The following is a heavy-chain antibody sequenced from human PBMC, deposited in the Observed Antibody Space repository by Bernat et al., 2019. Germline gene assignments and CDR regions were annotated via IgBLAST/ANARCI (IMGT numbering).Heavy chain of an antibody. CDR1: GFTFSSYG. CDR2: IRYDGSNK. V-gene: IGHV3-30*02. Sequence: QVQLVESGGGVVQPGGSLRLSCAASGFTFSSYGMHWVRQAPGKGLEWVAFIRYDGSNKYYADSVKGRFTISRDNSKSTLYLHMNSLRAEDTAVYYCAKDSWQWLVPPWTFDYWGQGTLVTVSS. D-gene: IGHD6-19*01. J-gene: IGHJ4*02. CDR3: AKDSWQWLVPPWTFDY.